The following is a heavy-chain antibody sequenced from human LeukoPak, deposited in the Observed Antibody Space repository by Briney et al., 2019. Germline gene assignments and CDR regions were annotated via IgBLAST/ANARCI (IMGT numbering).Heavy chain of an antibody. CDR2: ISAYNGNT. CDR1: GYTFTSYG. CDR3: ARAITVVTPSPTDY. Sequence: ASVKVSCKASGYTFTSYGISWVRQAPGQGLEWMGWISAYNGNTNYAQKLQGRVTMTTDTSTSTAYMELRSLRSDDTAVYYCARAITVVTPSPTDYWGQGTLVTVSS. D-gene: IGHD4-23*01. J-gene: IGHJ4*02. V-gene: IGHV1-18*01.